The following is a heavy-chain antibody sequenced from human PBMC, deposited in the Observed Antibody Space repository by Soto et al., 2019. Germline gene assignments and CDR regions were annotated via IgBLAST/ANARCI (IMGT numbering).Heavy chain of an antibody. Sequence: PSETLSLTCTVSGGSISSGDYYWSWIRQPPGKGLEWIGYIYYSGSTSYNPSLTSRVTISVDTSKNQFSLKLSSVTAADTAVYYCARYYYGSGSYGYYYYGMDVWGQGTTVTVSS. CDR2: IYYSGST. CDR3: ARYYYGSGSYGYYYYGMDV. CDR1: GGSISSGDYY. D-gene: IGHD3-10*01. V-gene: IGHV4-30-4*01. J-gene: IGHJ6*02.